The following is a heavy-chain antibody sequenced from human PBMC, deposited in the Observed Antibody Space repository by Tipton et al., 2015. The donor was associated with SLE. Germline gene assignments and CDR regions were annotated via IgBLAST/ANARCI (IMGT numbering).Heavy chain of an antibody. J-gene: IGHJ3*01. CDR3: AGGDFEAQDAFDL. CDR2: VYSDGRT. CDR1: GFIVSSNY. V-gene: IGHV3-53*05. D-gene: IGHD2-21*01. Sequence: GSLRLSCAASGFIVSSNYMSWVRQAPGKGLEWVSVVYSDGRTYNSFSVRDRFTVSRDNAKNMVFLQMTSLRVDDTAVYYCAGGDFEAQDAFDLWGQGTMVAV.